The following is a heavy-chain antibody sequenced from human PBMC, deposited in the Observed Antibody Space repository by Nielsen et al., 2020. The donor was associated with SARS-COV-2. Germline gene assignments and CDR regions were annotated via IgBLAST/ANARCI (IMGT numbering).Heavy chain of an antibody. CDR1: GFTFSDYY. CDR2: ISSSGSTI. CDR3: ARDGWYSSGWYRPYGMDV. Sequence: GESLKISCAASGFTFSDYYMSWIRQAPGKGLEWVSYISSSGSTIYYADSVKGRFTISRDNSKNTLYLQMNSLRAEDTAVYYCARDGWYSSGWYRPYGMDVWGQGTTVTVSS. D-gene: IGHD6-19*01. V-gene: IGHV3-11*01. J-gene: IGHJ6*02.